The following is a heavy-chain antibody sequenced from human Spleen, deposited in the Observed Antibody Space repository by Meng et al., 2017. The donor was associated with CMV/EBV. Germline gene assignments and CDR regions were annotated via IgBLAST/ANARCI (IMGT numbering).Heavy chain of an antibody. CDR1: GGSFSGYY. Sequence: YGGSFSGYYWSWIRQPPGKGLEWIGEINHSGSTNYNPSLKSRVTISVDTSKNQFSLKLSSVTAADTAVYYCARGKDRIAVAGAPFDYWGQGTLVTVSS. CDR3: ARGKDRIAVAGAPFDY. CDR2: INHSGST. D-gene: IGHD6-19*01. V-gene: IGHV4-34*01. J-gene: IGHJ4*02.